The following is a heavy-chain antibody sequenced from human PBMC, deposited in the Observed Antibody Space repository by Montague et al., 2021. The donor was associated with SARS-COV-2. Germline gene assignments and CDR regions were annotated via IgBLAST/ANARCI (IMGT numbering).Heavy chain of an antibody. J-gene: IGHJ3*02. CDR1: GDSVPSNTVT. D-gene: IGHD2-15*01. CDR2: TYYRSKWYH. Sequence: CAISGDSVPSNTVTWNWIRQSPSRGLEWLGRTYYRSKWYHDYAISLKSRITINPDTSKNQFSLQLSSVAPEDTAVFYCARTTTRMLYPENAFDIWGQGTMVTVSS. CDR3: ARTTTRMLYPENAFDI. V-gene: IGHV6-1*01.